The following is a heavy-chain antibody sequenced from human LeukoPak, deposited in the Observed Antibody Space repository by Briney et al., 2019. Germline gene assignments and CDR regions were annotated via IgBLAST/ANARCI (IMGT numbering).Heavy chain of an antibody. D-gene: IGHD6-13*01. CDR1: GFTVSSDY. CDR3: ARGSSSGWFDP. J-gene: IGHJ5*02. Sequence: PGGSLRLSCAASGFTVSSDYMGWVRQAPGKGLEWVSVIYSGGSTYYADSVKGRFTISRDNSKNTLYLQMDSLRAEDTAVYHCARGSSSGWFDPWGQGTLVTVSS. CDR2: IYSGGST. V-gene: IGHV3-66*02.